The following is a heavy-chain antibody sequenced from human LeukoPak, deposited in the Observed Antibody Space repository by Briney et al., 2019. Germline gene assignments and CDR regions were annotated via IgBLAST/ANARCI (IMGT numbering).Heavy chain of an antibody. J-gene: IGHJ3*02. Sequence: GGSLRLSCAASGFTFSSYWMSWVRQAPGKGLEWVANIKQDGSEKYYVDSVKGRFTISRDNAKNSLYLQMNSLRAEDTAVYYCARDSPRAAVRGAFDIWGQGTMVTVSS. CDR2: IKQDGSEK. V-gene: IGHV3-7*01. CDR1: GFTFSSYW. CDR3: ARDSPRAAVRGAFDI. D-gene: IGHD3-10*01.